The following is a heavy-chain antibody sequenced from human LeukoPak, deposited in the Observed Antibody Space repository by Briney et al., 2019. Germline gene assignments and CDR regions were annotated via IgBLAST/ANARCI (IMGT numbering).Heavy chain of an antibody. CDR3: ARERIRSGTFDY. V-gene: IGHV3-23*01. CDR2: ISGSGGST. J-gene: IGHJ4*02. Sequence: GGSLRLSCAASGFTFSSYAMSWVRQAPGKGLEWVSAISGSGGSTYYADSVKGRFTISRDNAKNSLYLQMNSLRAEDTAVYYCARERIRSGTFDYWGQGTLVTVSS. D-gene: IGHD3-3*01. CDR1: GFTFSSYA.